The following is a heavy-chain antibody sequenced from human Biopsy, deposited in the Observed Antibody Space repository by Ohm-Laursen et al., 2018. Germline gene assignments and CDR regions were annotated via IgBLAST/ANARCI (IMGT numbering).Heavy chain of an antibody. Sequence: ASVKVSCKVSGGTFSNSAISWVRQASGQGLEWMGGIITFFRTVNYAQNFQGRLTITADEFTDTAYMELRSLRSEDTAVYYCAPQTPRDPDILTGAYHYDMAVWGQGTTVTVSS. J-gene: IGHJ6*02. D-gene: IGHD3-9*01. CDR3: APQTPRDPDILTGAYHYDMAV. V-gene: IGHV1-69*13. CDR1: GGTFSNSA. CDR2: IITFFRTV.